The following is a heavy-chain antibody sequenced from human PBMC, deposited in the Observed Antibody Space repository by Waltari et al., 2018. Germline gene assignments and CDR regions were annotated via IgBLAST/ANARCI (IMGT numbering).Heavy chain of an antibody. CDR2: SSVSGLNP. V-gene: IGHV3-23*04. D-gene: IGHD6-19*01. CDR1: GFTFSNYA. Sequence: EVQLVEYGGGLVQHGGSLRLSCAASGFTFSNYAMRWVRQAPGKVLELFYASSVSGLNPYYVFSVKRRFTIARAHAKTTLYLLINSLRAEVTAVYSCAKARRGLYGGGWFDPWGQGTLVTVSS. CDR3: AKARRGLYGGGWFDP. J-gene: IGHJ5*02.